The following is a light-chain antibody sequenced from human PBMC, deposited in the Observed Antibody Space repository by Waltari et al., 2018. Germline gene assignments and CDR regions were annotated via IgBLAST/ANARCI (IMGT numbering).Light chain of an antibody. Sequence: EIVLMQSPGTLSLSPGERAILSCRASQSVGRTLAWYQQKPGQAPRLLIYGASNRATGIPDRFSGSGSGTDFSLTISRLEPEDFSVYYCQHYVRLPVTFGQGTRVEI. CDR3: QHYVRLPVT. CDR2: GAS. J-gene: IGKJ1*01. V-gene: IGKV3-20*01. CDR1: QSVGRT.